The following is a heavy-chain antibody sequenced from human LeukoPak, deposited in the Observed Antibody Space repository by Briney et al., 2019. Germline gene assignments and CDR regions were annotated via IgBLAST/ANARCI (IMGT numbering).Heavy chain of an antibody. CDR3: ARDYSYYYDSSGYHNWFDP. CDR1: GGSISSYY. Sequence: SETLSLTCTVSGGSISSYYWSWIRQPPGKGLEWIGYIYYSGSTNYNPSLKSRVTISVDMSKNQFSLKLSSVTAADTAVYYCARDYSYYYDSSGYHNWFDPWGQGTLVTVSS. CDR2: IYYSGST. V-gene: IGHV4-59*12. D-gene: IGHD3-22*01. J-gene: IGHJ5*02.